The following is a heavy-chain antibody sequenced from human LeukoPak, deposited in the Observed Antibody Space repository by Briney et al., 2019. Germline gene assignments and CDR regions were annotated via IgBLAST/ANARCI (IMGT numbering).Heavy chain of an antibody. CDR2: IYPGDSDT. CDR1: GYSFTSYW. Sequence: GESLKISCKGSGYSFTSYWIGWVRQMPGKGLEWMGIIYPGDSDTRYSTSFQGQVTISADESISTAYLQWSSLKASDTAMYYCARGPPGGHYYDSSDPIDYWGQGTLVTVSS. V-gene: IGHV5-51*01. D-gene: IGHD3-22*01. J-gene: IGHJ4*02. CDR3: ARGPPGGHYYDSSDPIDY.